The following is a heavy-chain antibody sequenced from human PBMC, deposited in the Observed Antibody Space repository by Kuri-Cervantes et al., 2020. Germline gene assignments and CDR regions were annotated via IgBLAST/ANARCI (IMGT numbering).Heavy chain of an antibody. V-gene: IGHV4-59*05. J-gene: IGHJ3*02. D-gene: IGHD3-10*01. CDR3: ARGGDMTPDI. CDR1: GGSINNYY. Sequence: SETLSLTCTVSGGSINNYYWSWIRQPPGKGLEWIGSIYHSGSTYYNPSLKSRVTISVDTSKNQFSLKLSSVTAADTAVYYCARGGDMTPDIWGQGTMVTVSS. CDR2: IYHSGST.